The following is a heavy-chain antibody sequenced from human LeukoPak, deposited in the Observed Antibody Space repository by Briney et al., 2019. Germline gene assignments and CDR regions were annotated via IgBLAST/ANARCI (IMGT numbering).Heavy chain of an antibody. Sequence: PSETLSLTCTVSGGSISSYYWSWIRQPPGKGLEWIGYIYYSGSTNHNPSLKSRVTISVDTSKNQFSLKLSSVTAADTAVYYCARHTVEQWLVWGQGTLVTVSS. J-gene: IGHJ4*02. V-gene: IGHV4-59*01. D-gene: IGHD6-19*01. CDR2: IYYSGST. CDR3: ARHTVEQWLV. CDR1: GGSISSYY.